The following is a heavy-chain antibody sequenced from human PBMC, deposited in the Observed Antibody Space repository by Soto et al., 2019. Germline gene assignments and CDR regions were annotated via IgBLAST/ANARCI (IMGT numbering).Heavy chain of an antibody. J-gene: IGHJ5*02. Sequence: TSENLCLPCAGSGGFLSTSNWWGWGRQPPGKGLEWIGEIYHSGSTYYNPSLKSRVTISVDTSKNQFSLKLSSVTAADTALYPCDREIHDSSGRNWFDPWGQAILVTVS. CDR2: IYHSGST. CDR1: GGFLSTSNW. CDR3: DREIHDSSGRNWFDP. D-gene: IGHD3-22*01. V-gene: IGHV4-4*02.